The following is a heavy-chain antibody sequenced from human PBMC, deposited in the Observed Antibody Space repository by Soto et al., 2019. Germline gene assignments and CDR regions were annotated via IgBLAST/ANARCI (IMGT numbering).Heavy chain of an antibody. Sequence: SETLSLTCTVSGGSISSGGYYWSSIRQHPGKGLEWIGYIYYSGRTYYNPSLKSRVTTSVDTSKNQISLKLSYVTAADTAVYYCARGYPYGVVITSFFEYGGRGTLVIFCS. CDR2: IYYSGRT. CDR3: ARGYPYGVVITSFFEY. J-gene: IGHJ4*02. CDR1: GGSISSGGYY. D-gene: IGHD3-3*01. V-gene: IGHV4-31*03.